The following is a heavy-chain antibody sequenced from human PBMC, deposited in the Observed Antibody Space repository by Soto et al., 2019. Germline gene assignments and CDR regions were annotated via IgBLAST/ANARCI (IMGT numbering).Heavy chain of an antibody. CDR1: GGSISRFF. Sequence: SETLSLTCTVSGGSISRFFWGWIRQPPGKGLELIGYIYYTGSTNYHPSLKSRVTISVDTSKNQFSLKLNSVTAADTAVYFCARSLRNDLFDYWGQGALVTVSS. CDR2: IYYTGST. J-gene: IGHJ4*02. V-gene: IGHV4-59*01. D-gene: IGHD3-16*01. CDR3: ARSLRNDLFDY.